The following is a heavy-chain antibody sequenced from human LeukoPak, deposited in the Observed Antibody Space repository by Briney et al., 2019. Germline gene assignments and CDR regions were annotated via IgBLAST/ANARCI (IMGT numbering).Heavy chain of an antibody. CDR3: ARERQYSMVRGVINWFDP. CDR2: IYYSGST. V-gene: IGHV4-59*12. D-gene: IGHD3-10*01. Sequence: PSETLSLTCTVSGGSISSYYWSWIRQPPGKGLEWIGYIYYSGSTNYNPSLKSRVTISVDTSKNQFSLKLSSVTAADTAVYYCARERQYSMVRGVINWFDPWGQGTLVTVSS. J-gene: IGHJ5*02. CDR1: GGSISSYY.